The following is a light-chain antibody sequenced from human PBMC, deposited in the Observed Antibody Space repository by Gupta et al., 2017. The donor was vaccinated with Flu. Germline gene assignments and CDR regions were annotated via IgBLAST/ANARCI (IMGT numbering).Light chain of an antibody. CDR2: ADS. Sequence: APGQTARITCGGNNIGSKSVQWYQTKPGPAPVLGGYADSDRPSAIPERFSGSNYGNTATMNISRGEAWDEADYSCTVWDNSESVFGGGTKLIV. CDR3: TVWDNSESV. V-gene: IGLV3-21*02. CDR1: NIGSKS. J-gene: IGLJ2*01.